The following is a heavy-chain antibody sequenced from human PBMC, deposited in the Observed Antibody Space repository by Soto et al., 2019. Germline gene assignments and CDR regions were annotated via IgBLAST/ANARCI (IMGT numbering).Heavy chain of an antibody. Sequence: VQLAQSGAEVKKPGDSVKVSCKTSGDSFNDYYIHWVRQAPGQGLEWTGWINPNGGATKYAQKFQGRVTVTRDTSIRTVYMELSSLRSDDTAVYYCARESGGATATLDYYYFYMDVWGKGTTVTVSS. CDR1: GDSFNDYY. D-gene: IGHD5-12*01. J-gene: IGHJ6*03. CDR3: ARESGGATATLDYYYFYMDV. CDR2: INPNGGAT. V-gene: IGHV1-2*02.